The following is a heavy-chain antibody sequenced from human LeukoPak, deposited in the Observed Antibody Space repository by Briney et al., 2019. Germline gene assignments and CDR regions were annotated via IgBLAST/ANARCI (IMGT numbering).Heavy chain of an antibody. Sequence: PGGSLRLSCAASGFTFSSYAMSWVRQAPGKGLEWVSAISGSGGSTYYADSVKGRFTISRDNSKNTLYLQMNSLRAEDTAVYYCAKPRLIVVVPAALDYWGQGTLVTVSS. J-gene: IGHJ4*02. CDR3: AKPRLIVVVPAALDY. D-gene: IGHD2-2*01. CDR1: GFTFSSYA. V-gene: IGHV3-23*01. CDR2: ISGSGGST.